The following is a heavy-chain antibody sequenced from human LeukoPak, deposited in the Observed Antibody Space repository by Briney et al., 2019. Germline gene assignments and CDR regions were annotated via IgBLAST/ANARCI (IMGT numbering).Heavy chain of an antibody. CDR1: GFTFSNYW. V-gene: IGHV3-7*04. D-gene: IGHD2-2*02. CDR2: IKGDGSEK. Sequence: GGSLRLSCAASGFTFSNYWMSWGRQAPGKGLEWVANIKGDGSEKYYVDSVRGRFTISRDNAKNSLSLQMNSLRAEDTAVYYCVRYTRRYPFDYWGQGTLVTVSS. CDR3: VRYTRRYPFDY. J-gene: IGHJ4*02.